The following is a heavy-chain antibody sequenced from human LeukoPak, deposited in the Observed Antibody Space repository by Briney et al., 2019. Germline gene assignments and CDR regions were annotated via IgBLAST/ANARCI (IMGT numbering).Heavy chain of an antibody. Sequence: SETLSLTCTVSGGSIGSGGYYWSWIRQHPGKGLEWIGYIYYSGSTYYNPSLKSRVTISVDTSKNQFSLKLSSVTAADTAVYYCARLPVYDILTGYQNDAFDIWGQGTMVTVSS. J-gene: IGHJ3*02. D-gene: IGHD3-9*01. CDR1: GGSIGSGGYY. CDR3: ARLPVYDILTGYQNDAFDI. CDR2: IYYSGST. V-gene: IGHV4-31*03.